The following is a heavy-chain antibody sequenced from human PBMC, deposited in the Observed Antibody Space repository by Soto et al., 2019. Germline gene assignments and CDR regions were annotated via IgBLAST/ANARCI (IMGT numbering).Heavy chain of an antibody. Sequence: GGSLRLSCAASGFTVSSNYMSWVRQAPGKGLEWVSVIYSGGSTYYADSVKGRFTISRDNSKNTLYLQMNSLRAEDTAVYYCARDRVESGYPEYFQHWAQGTLVTVSS. CDR2: IYSGGST. D-gene: IGHD3-22*01. CDR3: ARDRVESGYPEYFQH. V-gene: IGHV3-53*01. J-gene: IGHJ1*01. CDR1: GFTVSSNY.